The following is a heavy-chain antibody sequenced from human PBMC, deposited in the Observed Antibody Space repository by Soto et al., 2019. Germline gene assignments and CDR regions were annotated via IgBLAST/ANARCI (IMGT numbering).Heavy chain of an antibody. CDR2: ISSSGSTI. CDR1: GLTFSSYE. CDR3: ATRGSPVDAFDI. Sequence: PGGSLRLSFEPSGLTFSSYEINWVRQTPGKGLEWVSYISSSGSTIYYADSVKGRFTISRDNAKNSLYLQMNSLRAEDTAVYYCATRGSPVDAFDIWGQGTMVTVSS. J-gene: IGHJ3*02. D-gene: IGHD3-16*01. V-gene: IGHV3-48*03.